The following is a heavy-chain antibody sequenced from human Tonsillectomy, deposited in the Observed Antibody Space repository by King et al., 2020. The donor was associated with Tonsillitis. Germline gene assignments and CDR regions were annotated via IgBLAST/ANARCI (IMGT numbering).Heavy chain of an antibody. CDR2: MNPNNGNT. Sequence: QLVQSGAEVKKPGASVKVSCKASGHTFTNYDINWVRQATGQGLEWMGWMNPNNGNTGYTQKFQGRVTMTRNTSISTAYMELSSLRSEDTAVYYCVHYVWGSYGDYFDFWGQGTLVTVSS. D-gene: IGHD3-16*01. V-gene: IGHV1-8*01. CDR3: VHYVWGSYGDYFDF. CDR1: GHTFTNYD. J-gene: IGHJ4*02.